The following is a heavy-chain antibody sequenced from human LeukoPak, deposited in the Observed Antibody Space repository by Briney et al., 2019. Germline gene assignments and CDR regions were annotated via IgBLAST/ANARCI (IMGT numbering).Heavy chain of an antibody. CDR1: GGSITGYY. D-gene: IGHD3-9*01. CDR2: IHYSGAT. V-gene: IGHV4-34*01. J-gene: IGHJ4*02. CDR3: ARGNILTGYCFDF. Sequence: PSETLSLTCAVYGGSITGYYWSWIRQTPGRGLEWVGEIHYSGATSYNPSLKSRATISTDTSKNQFSLRLSSVTAADTAVYYCARGNILTGYCFDFWGQGALVTVSS.